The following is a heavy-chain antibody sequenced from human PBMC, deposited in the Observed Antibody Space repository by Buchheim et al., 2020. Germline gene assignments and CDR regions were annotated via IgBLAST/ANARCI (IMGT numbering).Heavy chain of an antibody. Sequence: QVQLVESGGGVVQPGRSLRLSCAASGFTFSSYAMHWVRQAPGKGLEWVAVISYDGSNKYYADSVKGRFTISRDNSKNTLYLQMNSLRAEDTAVYYCARDKERYYYYYYGMDVWGQGTT. V-gene: IGHV3-30*04. CDR1: GFTFSSYA. CDR3: ARDKERYYYYYYGMDV. D-gene: IGHD1-1*01. CDR2: ISYDGSNK. J-gene: IGHJ6*02.